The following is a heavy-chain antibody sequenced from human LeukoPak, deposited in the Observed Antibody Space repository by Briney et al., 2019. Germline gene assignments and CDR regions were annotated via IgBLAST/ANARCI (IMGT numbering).Heavy chain of an antibody. Sequence: PSETLSLTCTVSGYSISGAYYWGWIRQPPGKGLEWIGSIYHSGSTYYNPSLKSRVTMSVDTSKNQSSLRLSSVTAADTAIYYCARDASFYSDSNYRWFDPWGQGTLVTVSS. J-gene: IGHJ5*02. D-gene: IGHD3-22*01. CDR2: IYHSGST. V-gene: IGHV4-38-2*02. CDR3: ARDASFYSDSNYRWFDP. CDR1: GYSISGAYY.